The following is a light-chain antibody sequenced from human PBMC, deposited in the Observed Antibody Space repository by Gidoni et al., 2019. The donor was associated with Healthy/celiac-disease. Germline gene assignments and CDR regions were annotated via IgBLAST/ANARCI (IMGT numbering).Light chain of an antibody. V-gene: IGKV1-39*01. CDR1: QSISSY. CDR2: AAS. J-gene: IGKJ2*01. Sequence: DIQMTQSPSSLSASVGDRVTIHCRASQSISSYLNWYQQKPGKAPKLLIYAASSLQSGVPSRFSGSGSGTDFTLTISSLQPEDFATYYCQQSYSTPRTFGQXTKLEIK. CDR3: QQSYSTPRT.